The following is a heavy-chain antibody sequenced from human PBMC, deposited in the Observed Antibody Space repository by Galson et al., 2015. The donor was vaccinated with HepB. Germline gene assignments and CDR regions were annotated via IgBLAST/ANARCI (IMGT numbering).Heavy chain of an antibody. J-gene: IGHJ3*02. D-gene: IGHD2-15*01. V-gene: IGHV3-30-3*01. CDR3: AREHIVVVVAATPSAAFDI. CDR2: ISYDGSNK. CDR1: GFTFSSYA. Sequence: SLRLSCAASGFTFSSYAMHWVRQAPGKGLEWVAVISYDGSNKYYADSVKGRFTISRDNSKNTLYLQMNSLRAEDTAVYYCAREHIVVVVAATPSAAFDIWGQGTMVTVSS.